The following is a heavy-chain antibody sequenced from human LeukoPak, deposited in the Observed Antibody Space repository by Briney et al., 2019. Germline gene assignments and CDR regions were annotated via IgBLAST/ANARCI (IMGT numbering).Heavy chain of an antibody. V-gene: IGHV4-38-2*02. CDR1: GYSISSDYF. Sequence: SETLSLTCTVSGYSISSDYFWGWIRQPPGKGLEWIGTIFHSGHTYYTPSLKSRVTISVDMSKNQVSLKLSSVTAADTAVYYCARGSPLNDWGQGTLVTVSS. J-gene: IGHJ4*02. CDR2: IFHSGHT. CDR3: ARGSPLND.